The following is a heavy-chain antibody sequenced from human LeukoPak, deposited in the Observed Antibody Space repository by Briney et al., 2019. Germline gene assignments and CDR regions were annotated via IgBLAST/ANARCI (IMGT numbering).Heavy chain of an antibody. D-gene: IGHD3-16*01. V-gene: IGHV3-30*18. Sequence: QTGGSLRLSCAASGFTFSSYGMHWVRQAPGKGLEWVAVISYDGSNKYYADSVKGRFTTSRDNFNNTLYLQMNSLTTEDTAVYYCAKGGNGANSGGSDFWGQGTLVIVSS. J-gene: IGHJ4*02. CDR3: AKGGNGANSGGSDF. CDR1: GFTFSSYG. CDR2: ISYDGSNK.